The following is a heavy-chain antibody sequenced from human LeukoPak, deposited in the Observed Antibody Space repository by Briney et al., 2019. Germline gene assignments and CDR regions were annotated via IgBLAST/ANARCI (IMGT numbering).Heavy chain of an antibody. Sequence: PSETLSLTXTVPGGSISSSSYYWGGIRQPPGKGLEWIGSIYYSGSTYYNPSLKSRVTISVDTSKNQFSLKLSSVTAADTAVYYCATTLWFGMNWFDPWGQGTLVTVSS. CDR3: ATTLWFGMNWFDP. D-gene: IGHD3-10*01. V-gene: IGHV4-39*01. CDR1: GGSISSSSYY. J-gene: IGHJ5*02. CDR2: IYYSGST.